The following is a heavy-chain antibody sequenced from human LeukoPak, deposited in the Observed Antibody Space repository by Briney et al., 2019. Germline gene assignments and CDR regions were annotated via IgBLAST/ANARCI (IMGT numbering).Heavy chain of an antibody. CDR3: AKEENDAFDI. V-gene: IGHV3-66*01. J-gene: IGHJ3*02. CDR2: FYSGGST. Sequence: QPGGSLRLSCAASGFTVSSKHMSWVRQAPGKGLEWVSVFYSGGSTYYADSVKGRFTISRDNSKNTLYLQMNSLRADDTAVYYCAKEENDAFDIWGQGTMVTVSS. CDR1: GFTVSSKH.